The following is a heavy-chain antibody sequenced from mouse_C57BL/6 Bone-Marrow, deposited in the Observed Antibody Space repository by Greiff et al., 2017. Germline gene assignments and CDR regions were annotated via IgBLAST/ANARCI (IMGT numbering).Heavy chain of an antibody. J-gene: IGHJ3*01. CDR1: GYSFTDYN. CDR2: INPNYGTT. CDR3: ARGLLLRPATFAY. V-gene: IGHV1-39*01. Sequence: EVQLVESGPELVKPCASVTISCKASGYSFTDYNMNWVKQSNGKSLEWLGVINPNYGTTSYNQKITGKATSTVDPSSSTASIQLNCLPYSPSVVYYGARGLLLRPATFAYWGQGTLVTVSA. D-gene: IGHD1-1*01.